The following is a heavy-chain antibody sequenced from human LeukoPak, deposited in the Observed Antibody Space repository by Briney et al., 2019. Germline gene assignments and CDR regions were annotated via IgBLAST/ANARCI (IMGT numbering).Heavy chain of an antibody. V-gene: IGHV3-23*01. Sequence: PGGSLRLSCPASGFTFSSYAMSWVRQAPGKGLEWVSAISGSGGSTYYADSVKGRFTISRDNSKNTLYLQMNSLRAEDTAVYYCAKDMDTAMVTAYFDYWGQGTLVTVSS. CDR2: ISGSGGST. CDR3: AKDMDTAMVTAYFDY. J-gene: IGHJ4*02. CDR1: GFTFSSYA. D-gene: IGHD5-18*01.